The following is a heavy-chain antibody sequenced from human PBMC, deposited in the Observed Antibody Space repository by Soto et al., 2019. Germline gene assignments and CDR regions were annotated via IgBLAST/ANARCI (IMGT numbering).Heavy chain of an antibody. CDR2: INPSGGST. CDR1: GYTFTSYY. Sequence: ASVKVSCKASGYTFTSYYMHWVRQAPGQGLEWMGIINPSGGSTSYAQKFQGRVTMTRDTSTSTVYMELSSLRSEDTAVYYCARDQRLNYYYDSSGYWFPDAFDIWGQGTVVTVSS. D-gene: IGHD3-22*01. V-gene: IGHV1-46*01. J-gene: IGHJ3*02. CDR3: ARDQRLNYYYDSSGYWFPDAFDI.